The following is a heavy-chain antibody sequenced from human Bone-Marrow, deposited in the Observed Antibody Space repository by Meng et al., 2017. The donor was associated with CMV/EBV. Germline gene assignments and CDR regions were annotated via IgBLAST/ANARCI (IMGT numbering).Heavy chain of an antibody. D-gene: IGHD3-10*01. Sequence: EVQLGGSGGGLIRPGGSLSLSCAVSGFTVSGNYMSWVRQAPGKWLEWVSVMYSGGTTYYADSVKGRFTISRDNSKNTLYLQMNSLRAEDSAVYYCAGGGSGGYGYYWGQGTLVTVSS. CDR2: MYSGGTT. V-gene: IGHV3-53*01. CDR3: AGGGSGGYGYY. J-gene: IGHJ4*02. CDR1: GFTVSGNY.